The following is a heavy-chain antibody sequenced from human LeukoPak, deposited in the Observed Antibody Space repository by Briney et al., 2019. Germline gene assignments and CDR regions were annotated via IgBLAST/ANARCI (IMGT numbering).Heavy chain of an antibody. CDR2: MNHSGKT. V-gene: IGHV4-34*01. J-gene: IGHJ6*02. Sequence: SETLSLTCAVYGGSLSGYSWSWIRQSPGKGLEWIGEMNHSGKTNYNPSLKSRLTISVDTSKNQFSLKLTSVTAADAAVYYCARLTPSLGYYYYGMDVWGQGTTVTVSS. CDR1: GGSLSGYS. CDR3: ARLTPSLGYYYYGMDV.